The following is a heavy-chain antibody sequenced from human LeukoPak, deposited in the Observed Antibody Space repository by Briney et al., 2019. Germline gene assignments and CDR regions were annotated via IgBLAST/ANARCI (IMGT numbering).Heavy chain of an antibody. J-gene: IGHJ3*02. CDR3: AKDKGAYGDTEPDAFDI. CDR2: ISGSGGST. CDR1: GFTFSSYA. Sequence: GGSLRLSCAASGFTFSSYAMSWVRQAPGKGLEWVSAISGSGGSTYYADSVKGRFTISRDNSKNTLYLQMNSLRAEDTAVYYCAKDKGAYGDTEPDAFDIWGQGTMVTVSS. V-gene: IGHV3-23*01. D-gene: IGHD4-17*01.